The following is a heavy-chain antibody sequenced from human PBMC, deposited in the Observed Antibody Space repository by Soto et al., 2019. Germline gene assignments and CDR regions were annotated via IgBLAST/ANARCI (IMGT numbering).Heavy chain of an antibody. Sequence: GGSLRLSCAASGFTFRNYALSWVRQAPGKGLEWVSGISGIIDDTYYADSVKGRFTISRDNSKNTLYLQMNSLRAEDTAVYYCEKETAIVGQPCFDSWGQGTLVTVSS. CDR3: EKETAIVGQPCFDS. CDR1: GFTFRNYA. CDR2: ISGIIDDT. V-gene: IGHV3-23*01. D-gene: IGHD1-26*01. J-gene: IGHJ4*02.